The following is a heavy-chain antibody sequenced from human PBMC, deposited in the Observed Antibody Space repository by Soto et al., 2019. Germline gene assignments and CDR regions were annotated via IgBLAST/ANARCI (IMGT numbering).Heavy chain of an antibody. V-gene: IGHV2-5*02. D-gene: IGHD3-3*01. CDR2: IYWDDDK. CDR3: SHMESRVASYGLDV. CDR1: GFSLDTSGVG. J-gene: IGHJ6*02. Sequence: QITLKESGPTLVKPTQTLTLTCTFSGFSLDTSGVGVAWIRQPPGKALEWLTLIYWDDDKRYSPSLRSRLTIXKXTXXNRVVLTMNNMDPVDTATYYCSHMESRVASYGLDVWGQGTTVTVSS.